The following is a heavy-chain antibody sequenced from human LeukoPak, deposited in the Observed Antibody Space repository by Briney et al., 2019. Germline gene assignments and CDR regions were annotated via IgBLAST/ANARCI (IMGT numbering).Heavy chain of an antibody. V-gene: IGHV1-18*01. CDR1: GYTFTNYG. J-gene: IGHJ4*02. CDR3: ARDQPYQNLAPDY. CDR2: ISAHNGNT. D-gene: IGHD2-2*01. Sequence: ASVKVSCKASGYTFTNYGFSWVRQAPGQGLEWMGWISAHNGNTKYAQNFQGRVATTTDTSTSTAYMDIWSLRSDDTAVYYCARDQPYQNLAPDYWGQGTLVTVSS.